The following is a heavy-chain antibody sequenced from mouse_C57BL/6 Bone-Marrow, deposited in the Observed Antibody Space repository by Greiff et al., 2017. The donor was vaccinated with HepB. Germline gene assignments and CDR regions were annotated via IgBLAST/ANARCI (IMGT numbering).Heavy chain of an antibody. V-gene: IGHV1-26*01. Sequence: EVQLQQSGPELVKPGASVKISCKASGYTFTDYYMNWVKQSHGKSLEWIGDINPNNGGTSYNQKLKGKATLTVDKSSSTAYMELRSLTSEDSAVYYCARDMVTPWFAYWGQGTLVTVSA. CDR2: INPNNGGT. CDR1: GYTFTDYY. D-gene: IGHD2-2*01. CDR3: ARDMVTPWFAY. J-gene: IGHJ3*01.